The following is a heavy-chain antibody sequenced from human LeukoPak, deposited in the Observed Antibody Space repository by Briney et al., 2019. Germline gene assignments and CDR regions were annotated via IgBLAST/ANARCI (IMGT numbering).Heavy chain of an antibody. J-gene: IGHJ3*02. CDR1: GFTFSNYW. Sequence: GGSLRLSCAASGFTFSNYWMHWVRQAPGKGLVWVSRINGDGRSTTYADSVKGRFTISRDNAENTLYLQMNSLRADDTAVYYCARDGGQGTMVRGPKGAFDIWGQGTMVTVSS. D-gene: IGHD3-10*01. V-gene: IGHV3-74*01. CDR2: INGDGRST. CDR3: ARDGGQGTMVRGPKGAFDI.